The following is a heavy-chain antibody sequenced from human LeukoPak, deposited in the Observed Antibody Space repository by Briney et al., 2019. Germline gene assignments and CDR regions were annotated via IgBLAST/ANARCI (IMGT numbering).Heavy chain of an antibody. CDR1: GCSISSGSYY. D-gene: IGHD6-13*01. Sequence: SETLSLTCTVSGCSISSGSYYWSWIRQPAGKGLEWIGRIYTSGSTNYNPSLKSRVTISVDTSKNQFSLKLSSVTAADTAVYYCARDTAAANYYYYGMDVWGQGTTVTVSS. CDR3: ARDTAAANYYYYGMDV. V-gene: IGHV4-61*02. J-gene: IGHJ6*02. CDR2: IYTSGST.